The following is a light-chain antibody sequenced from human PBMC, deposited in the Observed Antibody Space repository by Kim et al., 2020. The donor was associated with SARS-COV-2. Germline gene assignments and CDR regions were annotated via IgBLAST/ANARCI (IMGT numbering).Light chain of an antibody. CDR1: QDISDF. Sequence: DIQMTQSPSSLSASVGDTVTITCRASQDISDFLAWYQQKPGEVPKLLIYATSILQSGVPSRFSGSGSGTDFTLTISRVQPEDIATYYCQKYDNVHHTFGQGTRLEIK. J-gene: IGKJ5*01. V-gene: IGKV1-27*01. CDR3: QKYDNVHHT. CDR2: ATS.